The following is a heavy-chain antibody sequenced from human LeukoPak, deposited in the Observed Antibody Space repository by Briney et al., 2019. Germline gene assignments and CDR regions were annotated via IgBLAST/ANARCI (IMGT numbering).Heavy chain of an antibody. V-gene: IGHV3-21*01. Sequence: GGSLRLSCAASGFTFSNYAMNWVRQAPGKGLEWVSSISSSSSYIYYADSVKGRFTISRDNAKNSLYLQMNSLRAEDTAVYYCAELGITMIGGVWGKGTTVTISS. D-gene: IGHD3-10*02. CDR3: AELGITMIGGV. J-gene: IGHJ6*04. CDR2: ISSSSSYI. CDR1: GFTFSNYA.